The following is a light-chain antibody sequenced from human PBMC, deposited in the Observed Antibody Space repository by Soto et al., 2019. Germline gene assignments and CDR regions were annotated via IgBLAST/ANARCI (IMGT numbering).Light chain of an antibody. Sequence: EIVLTQSPATLSFSPGERATLSCRASQSVGSYLAWFQQRPGQAPRLVIQDAAKRATVIPARFSGSGSGTDLSLTISGLEPADSAVYYCQQRDNWLFAFGSGTTVDSK. V-gene: IGKV3-11*01. CDR2: DAA. CDR1: QSVGSY. J-gene: IGKJ3*01. CDR3: QQRDNWLFA.